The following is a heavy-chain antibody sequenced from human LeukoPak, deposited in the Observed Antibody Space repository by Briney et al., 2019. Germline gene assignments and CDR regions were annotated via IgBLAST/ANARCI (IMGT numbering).Heavy chain of an antibody. J-gene: IGHJ3*02. CDR2: IYPGDSDT. V-gene: IGHV5-51*01. CDR3: ARRRGETGRDYYDSSGYPNAFDI. D-gene: IGHD3-22*01. Sequence: PGESLKISCKGSGYSFTSYWIGWVRQMPGKGLEWMGIIYPGDSDTRYSPSFQGQVTISADKSISTAYLQWSSLKASDTAMYYCARRRGETGRDYYDSSGYPNAFDIWGQGTMVTVSS. CDR1: GYSFTSYW.